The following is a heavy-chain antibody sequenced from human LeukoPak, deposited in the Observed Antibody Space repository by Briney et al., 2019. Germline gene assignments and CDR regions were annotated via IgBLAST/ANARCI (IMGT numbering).Heavy chain of an antibody. V-gene: IGHV3-74*01. Sequence: GGSLRLSCAASGFTFSSYWMHWVRQAPGKGLVWVSRINSDGSSTSYADSVKGRFTISRDNAKNTLYLQMNSLRAEDTAVYYCARAPPSHYYDSSGYNPPDYWGQGTLVTVSS. CDR3: ARAPPSHYYDSSGYNPPDY. CDR2: INSDGSST. CDR1: GFTFSSYW. D-gene: IGHD3-22*01. J-gene: IGHJ4*02.